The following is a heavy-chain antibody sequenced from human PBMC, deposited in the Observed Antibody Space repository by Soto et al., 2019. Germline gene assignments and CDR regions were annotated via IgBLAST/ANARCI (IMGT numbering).Heavy chain of an antibody. CDR1: GYTFTDYA. Sequence: HVELVQSGADVKKPGASVTISCKASGYTFTDYALHWVRQAPEQRLEWMGWMNARVRNTLYSQKFQGRITITRDTSASTAYMELNSLKSEDTAIYYCARDTGYTFGSLNYWGPGTLVTVSS. J-gene: IGHJ4*02. D-gene: IGHD5-18*01. CDR3: ARDTGYTFGSLNY. V-gene: IGHV1-3*01. CDR2: MNARVRNT.